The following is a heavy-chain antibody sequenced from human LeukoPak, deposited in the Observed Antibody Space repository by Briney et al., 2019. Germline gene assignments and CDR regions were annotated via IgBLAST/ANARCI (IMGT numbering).Heavy chain of an antibody. CDR1: GGSISSYY. V-gene: IGHV4-59*08. J-gene: IGHJ4*02. D-gene: IGHD3-16*01. CDR3: ARGASLGY. CDR2: IYNSGST. Sequence: SETLSLTCTVSGGSISSYYWNWIRQPPGKGLEWIGCIYNSGSTDNPSLKSRVTISVDTSKNQFSLKLSSVTAADTAVYYCARGASLGYWGQGTLVTVSS.